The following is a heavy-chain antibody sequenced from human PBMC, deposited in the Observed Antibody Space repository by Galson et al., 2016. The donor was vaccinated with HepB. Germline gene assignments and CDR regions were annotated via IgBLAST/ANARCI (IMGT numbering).Heavy chain of an antibody. CDR2: IYYTGTT. V-gene: IGHV4-39*01. CDR1: GGFVSSSSYY. D-gene: IGHD6-25*01. Sequence: SETLSLTCTVSGGFVSSSSYYWGWIRQPPGQGLEWIGTIYYTGTTSYNPSLKSRVTISTDRSKNQFSLNLSSVTAADTALYYCVRREFSGSGFDPWGRGTLVTVSS. J-gene: IGHJ5*02. CDR3: VRREFSGSGFDP.